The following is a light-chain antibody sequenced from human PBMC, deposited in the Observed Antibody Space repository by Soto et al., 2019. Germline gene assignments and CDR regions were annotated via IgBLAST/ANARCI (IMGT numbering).Light chain of an antibody. Sequence: DIVMTQSPDSLAVSLSERATINCKSSQSVLYSSNNKNYLAWYQQKPGQPPRLLIYWASTRESGVPDRFSGSGSGTDFTLTISSLQAEDVAVYYCQQYYNTAAFGQGTKVEIK. CDR2: WAS. J-gene: IGKJ1*01. V-gene: IGKV4-1*01. CDR1: QSVLYSSNNKNY. CDR3: QQYYNTAA.